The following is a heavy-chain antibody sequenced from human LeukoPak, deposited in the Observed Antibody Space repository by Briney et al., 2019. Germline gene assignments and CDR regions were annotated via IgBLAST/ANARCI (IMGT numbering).Heavy chain of an antibody. CDR1: GFGLDDYA. CDR2: ISWDGRNM. J-gene: IGHJ3*01. D-gene: IGHD2-15*01. V-gene: IGHV3-9*01. Sequence: GGSLRLSCAAAGFGLDDYAMHWVRQAPGKGLEWVSSISWDGRNMAYADSVKGRFTTSRDNAQNSLYLQMDSLRTEDTALYYCIKDMGFDLLKDAFDLWGQGTLVTVSS. CDR3: IKDMGFDLLKDAFDL.